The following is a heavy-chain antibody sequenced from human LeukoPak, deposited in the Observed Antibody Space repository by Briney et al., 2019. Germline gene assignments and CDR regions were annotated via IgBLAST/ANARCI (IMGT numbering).Heavy chain of an antibody. J-gene: IGHJ4*02. CDR3: HAYYGSGSYFNFDY. CDR1: GFTFDDYA. D-gene: IGHD3-10*01. Sequence: PGGSLRLSCAASGFTFDDYAMHWVRQAPGKGLEWVSGISWNSGSIGYADSVKGRFTISRDNAKNSLYLQMNSLRAEDTALYYCHAYYGSGSYFNFDYWGQGTLVTVSS. CDR2: ISWNSGSI. V-gene: IGHV3-9*01.